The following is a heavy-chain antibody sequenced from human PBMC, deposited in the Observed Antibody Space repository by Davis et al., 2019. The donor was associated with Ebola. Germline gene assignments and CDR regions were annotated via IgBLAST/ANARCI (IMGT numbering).Heavy chain of an antibody. CDR1: GYTFTGYY. V-gene: IGHV1-2*02. J-gene: IGHJ4*02. D-gene: IGHD1-26*01. CDR2: INPNSGGT. Sequence: ASVKVSCKASGYTFTGYYMHWVRQAPGQGLEWMGWINPNSGGTNFAQKFQGRVSMTRDTSISTAYMELSSLISDDTAVYYCARASPVGGTRETSNYWGQGTLVTVSS. CDR3: ARASPVGGTRETSNY.